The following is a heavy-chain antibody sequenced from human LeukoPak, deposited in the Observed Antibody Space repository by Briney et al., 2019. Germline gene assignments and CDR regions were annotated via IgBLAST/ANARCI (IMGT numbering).Heavy chain of an antibody. CDR2: INTNTGNP. J-gene: IGHJ4*02. V-gene: IGHV7-4-1*02. CDR1: GYTFTSYA. D-gene: IGHD3-10*01. Sequence: ASVKVSCKASGYTFTSYAMNWVRQAPGQGLEWMGWINTNTGNPAYAQGFTGRFVFSLDTSVSTAYLQISSLKPEDTAVYYCARGRADYYGSGSYYISFDCWGQGTLVTVSS. CDR3: ARGRADYYGSGSYYISFDC.